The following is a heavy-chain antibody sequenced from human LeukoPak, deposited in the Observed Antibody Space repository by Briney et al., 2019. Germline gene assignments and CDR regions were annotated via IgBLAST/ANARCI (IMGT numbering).Heavy chain of an antibody. CDR1: GFTFSSYS. CDR2: ISSGSSTI. D-gene: IGHD6-13*01. J-gene: IGHJ4*02. V-gene: IGHV3-48*01. Sequence: PGGSLRLSCAASGFTFSSYSMNWVRQAPGKGLEWVSYISSGSSTIYYADSVKGRFTISRDNAKNSLYLQMNSLRAEDTAVYYCARDPDSSSWYVDYWGQGTLVTVSS. CDR3: ARDPDSSSWYVDY.